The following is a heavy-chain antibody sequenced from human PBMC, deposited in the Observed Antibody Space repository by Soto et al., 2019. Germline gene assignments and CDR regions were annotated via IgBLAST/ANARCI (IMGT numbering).Heavy chain of an antibody. Sequence: SGTLSPPCTGPGCFIRRYYWSWIRQPPGKGLEWIGYIYYSGSTNYNPSLKSRVTISVDTSKNQFSLKLSSVTAADTAVYYCARLYGFSGFDYWGQGTLVTVS. D-gene: IGHD6-25*01. CDR3: ARLYGFSGFDY. CDR1: GCFIRRYY. J-gene: IGHJ4*02. V-gene: IGHV4-59*08. CDR2: IYYSGST.